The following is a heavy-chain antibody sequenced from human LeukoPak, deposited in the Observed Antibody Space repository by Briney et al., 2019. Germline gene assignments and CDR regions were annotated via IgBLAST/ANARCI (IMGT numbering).Heavy chain of an antibody. J-gene: IGHJ4*02. Sequence: PGGSLRLSCAASGFTFSGSAMHWVRQASGKGLEWVGRIRSKANSYATAYAASVKGRFTISRDDSKNTAYLQMNSLRAEDTAVYYCARDPRGYSYGYYEYYFDYWGQGTLVTVSS. V-gene: IGHV3-73*01. CDR1: GFTFSGSA. D-gene: IGHD5-18*01. CDR2: IRSKANSYAT. CDR3: ARDPRGYSYGYYEYYFDY.